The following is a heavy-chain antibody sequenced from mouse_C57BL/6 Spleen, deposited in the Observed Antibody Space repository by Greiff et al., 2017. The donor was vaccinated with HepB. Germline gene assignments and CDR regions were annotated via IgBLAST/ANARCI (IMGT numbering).Heavy chain of an antibody. V-gene: IGHV1-5*01. CDR3: TRSQTAQATDDY. J-gene: IGHJ2*01. CDR2: IYPGNSDT. CDR1: GYTFTSYW. D-gene: IGHD3-2*02. Sequence: VQLQQSGTVLARPGASVKMSCKTSGYTFTSYWMHWVKQRPGQGLEWIGAIYPGNSDTSYNQKFKGKAKLTAVTSASTAYMELSSLTTEDSAVYYCTRSQTAQATDDYWGQGTTLTVSS.